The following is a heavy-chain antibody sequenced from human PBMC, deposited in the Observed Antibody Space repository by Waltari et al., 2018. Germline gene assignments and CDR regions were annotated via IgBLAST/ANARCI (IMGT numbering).Heavy chain of an antibody. D-gene: IGHD3-9*01. CDR2: IIPIFGTA. CDR1: GGTFSSYA. V-gene: IGHV1-69*01. J-gene: IGHJ6*03. CDR3: ARGGDVLRYFDWFGYYYMDV. Sequence: QVQLVQSGAEVKTPGSSVKVSCKASGGTFSSYAISWVRQAPGQGLEWMGGIIPIFGTANYAQKFQGRVTITADESTSTAYMELSSLRSEDTAVYYCARGGDVLRYFDWFGYYYMDVWGKGTTVTVSS.